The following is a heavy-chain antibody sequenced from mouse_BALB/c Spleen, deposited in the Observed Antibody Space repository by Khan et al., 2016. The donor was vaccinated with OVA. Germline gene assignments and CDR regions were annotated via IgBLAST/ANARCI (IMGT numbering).Heavy chain of an antibody. V-gene: IGHV1S136*01. D-gene: IGHD1-1*01. CDR1: GYTFTNDL. J-gene: IGHJ3*01. CDR2: INPYNDGT. CDR3: ARDYGSSYWFAY. Sequence: EVQLQESGPELVKPGASVKLSCKASGYTFTNDLIHWVKQKPGQGLEWIVYINPYNDGTKYNEKFKGKATLTSDKSTSTAYMELSGLTTEDLAVYYCARDYGSSYWFAYWGQGTMITVSA.